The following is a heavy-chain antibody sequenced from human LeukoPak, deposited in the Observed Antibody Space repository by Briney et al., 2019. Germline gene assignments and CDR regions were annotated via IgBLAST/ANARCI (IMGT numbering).Heavy chain of an antibody. CDR1: GYTFTNYY. J-gene: IGHJ3*02. Sequence: ASVKVSCKASGYTFTNYYMHWVRQAPGQGLEWMGIINPSGGSTTYTQKFQGRVTMTRDMSTSTVYMELSSLRSEDTAVYYCARDIVGPTPGGAFDIWGQGTMVTVSS. V-gene: IGHV1-46*01. CDR3: ARDIVGPTPGGAFDI. D-gene: IGHD1-26*01. CDR2: INPSGGST.